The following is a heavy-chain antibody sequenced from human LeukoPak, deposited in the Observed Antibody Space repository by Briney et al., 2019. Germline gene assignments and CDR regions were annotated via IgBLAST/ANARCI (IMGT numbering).Heavy chain of an antibody. CDR1: GFTFGSYW. CDR2: IYPGDSDT. J-gene: IGHJ4*02. D-gene: IGHD6-6*01. Sequence: GESLEISCKGSGFTFGSYWIGWVRQMPGKGLEWMGIIYPGDSDTRYSPSFQGQVTISADNSITTAYLQWSSLKASDTAMYYCARSAAARRGLYFDYWGQGTLVTISS. V-gene: IGHV5-51*01. CDR3: ARSAAARRGLYFDY.